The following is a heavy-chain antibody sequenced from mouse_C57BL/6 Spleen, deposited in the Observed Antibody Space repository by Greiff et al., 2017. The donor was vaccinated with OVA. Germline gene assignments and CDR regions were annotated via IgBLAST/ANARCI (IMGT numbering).Heavy chain of an antibody. V-gene: IGHV14-4*01. CDR3: TTDYGSSLFAY. Sequence: VQLQQSGAELVRPGASVKLSCTASGFNIKDDYMHWVKQRPEQGLEWIGWIDPENGDTEYASKFQGKATITADTSSNTAYLQRSSLTSEDTAVYYCTTDYGSSLFAYWGQGTLVTVSA. CDR2: IDPENGDT. J-gene: IGHJ3*01. D-gene: IGHD1-1*01. CDR1: GFNIKDDY.